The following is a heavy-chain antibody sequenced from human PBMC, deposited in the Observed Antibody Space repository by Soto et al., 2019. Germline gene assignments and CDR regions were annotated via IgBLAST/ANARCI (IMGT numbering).Heavy chain of an antibody. D-gene: IGHD1-1*01. Sequence: SETLSLTCTVSGGSISSYYWSWIRQPPGKGLEWIGYVSYTGSTYYNPSLQSRVTISLGTSMNRFSLKVASVTAADTAVYYCARLSVDLNDYWSLDPWGQGNLVPVSS. CDR2: VSYTGST. CDR1: GGSISSYY. CDR3: ARLSVDLNDYWSLDP. J-gene: IGHJ5*02. V-gene: IGHV4-59*13.